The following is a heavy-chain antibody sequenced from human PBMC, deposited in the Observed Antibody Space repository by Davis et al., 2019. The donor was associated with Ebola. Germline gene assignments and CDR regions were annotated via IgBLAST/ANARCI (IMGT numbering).Heavy chain of an antibody. CDR2: ISASGDYT. CDR3: AGDRSY. V-gene: IGHV3-23*01. Sequence: GGSLRLSCAASGFTFSSYAMSWVRQAPGKGLEWVSGISASGDYTYHADSVKGRFIISRDNSKNTLYLQMNSLRVDDTAVYYCAGDRSYWGQGILVTVSS. CDR1: GFTFSSYA. J-gene: IGHJ4*02. D-gene: IGHD3-10*01.